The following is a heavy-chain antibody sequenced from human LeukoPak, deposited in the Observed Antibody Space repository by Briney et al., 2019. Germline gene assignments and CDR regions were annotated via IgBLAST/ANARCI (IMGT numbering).Heavy chain of an antibody. CDR3: AAEGMTYYDSSGYYPRRHDAFDI. Sequence: SETLSLTCTVSGGSISSSSYYWGWIRQPPGKGLEWIGSIYYSGSTYYNPSLKSRVTMSVDTSKNQFSLKLSSVTAADTAVYYCAAEGMTYYDSSGYYPRRHDAFDIWGQGTMVTVSS. CDR1: GGSISSSSYY. V-gene: IGHV4-39*07. J-gene: IGHJ3*02. CDR2: IYYSGST. D-gene: IGHD3-22*01.